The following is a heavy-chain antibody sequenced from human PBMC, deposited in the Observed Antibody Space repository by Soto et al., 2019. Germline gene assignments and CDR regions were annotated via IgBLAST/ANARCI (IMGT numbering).Heavy chain of an antibody. CDR3: ARGIGYCSSINCYSSRRLRFDS. CDR1: GGSFSGYY. D-gene: IGHD2-2*01. V-gene: IGHV4-34*01. Sequence: QVQLQQWGAGLLKPSETLSLTCAVYGGSFSGYYWTWIRQSPEKGLAWIGEVNHRGTTYYNPSLKTRVTISVHTPKNQFSLKMSSVTAADTAVYYCARGIGYCSSINCYSSRRLRFDSWGQGTLVTVSS. J-gene: IGHJ4*02. CDR2: VNHRGTT.